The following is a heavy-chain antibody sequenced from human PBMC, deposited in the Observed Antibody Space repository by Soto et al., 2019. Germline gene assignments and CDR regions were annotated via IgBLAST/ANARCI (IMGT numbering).Heavy chain of an antibody. D-gene: IGHD3-3*01. J-gene: IGHJ5*02. Sequence: ASETLSLTCTVSGGSISSYYWSWIRQPPGKGLEWIGYIYCSGSTNYNPSLKSRVTISVDTSKNQFSLKLSSVTAADTAVYYCARDTPDLWFDPWGQGTLVTVSS. CDR3: ARDTPDLWFDP. CDR1: GGSISSYY. CDR2: IYCSGST. V-gene: IGHV4-59*01.